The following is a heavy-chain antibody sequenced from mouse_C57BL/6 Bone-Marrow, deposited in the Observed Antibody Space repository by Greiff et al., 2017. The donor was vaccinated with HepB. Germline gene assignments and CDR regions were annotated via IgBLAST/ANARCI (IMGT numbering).Heavy chain of an antibody. J-gene: IGHJ4*01. V-gene: IGHV1-64*01. CDR1: GYTFTSYW. CDR2: IHPNSGGT. CDR3: ASYYYGSSYVAMDY. Sequence: VQLQQPGAELVKPGASVKLSCKASGYTFTSYWMHWVKQRPGQGLEWIGMIHPNSGGTNYNEKFKSKATLTVDKSSSTAYMQLSSLTSEDSAVYYCASYYYGSSYVAMDYWGQGTSVTVSS. D-gene: IGHD1-1*01.